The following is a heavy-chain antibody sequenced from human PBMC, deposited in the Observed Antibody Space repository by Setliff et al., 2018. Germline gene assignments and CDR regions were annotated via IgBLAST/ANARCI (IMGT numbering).Heavy chain of an antibody. CDR2: IYTRGST. J-gene: IGHJ4*02. D-gene: IGHD4-17*01. CDR1: DVSISGYY. V-gene: IGHV4-4*07. Sequence: SETLSLTCTVSDVSISGYYWSWIRQPAGKGLEWIGQIYTRGSTNENPSLKSRVTISVDTSKNQVFLRLTSVTAADTAVYYCARATGFGELFLWGQGTLVTVSS. CDR3: ARATGFGELFL.